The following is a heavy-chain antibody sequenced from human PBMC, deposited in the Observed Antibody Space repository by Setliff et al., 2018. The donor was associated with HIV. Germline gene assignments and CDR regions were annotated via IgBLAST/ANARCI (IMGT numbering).Heavy chain of an antibody. CDR3: ARVEPGGSQAFDI. Sequence: PGESLRLSCAASGFTFSSYSMNWVRQAPGKGLEWVSSISSSSSYIYYADSVKGRFTISRDNAKNSLYLQMNSLRAEDTAVYYCARVEPGGSQAFDIWGQGTMVTVSS. D-gene: IGHD3-10*01. J-gene: IGHJ3*02. CDR2: ISSSSSYI. CDR1: GFTFSSYS. V-gene: IGHV3-21*01.